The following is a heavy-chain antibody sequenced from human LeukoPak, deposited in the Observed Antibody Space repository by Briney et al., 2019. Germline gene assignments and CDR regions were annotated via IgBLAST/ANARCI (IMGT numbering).Heavy chain of an antibody. CDR2: ISSSSSYI. CDR3: AKGGGWYRGYFDY. Sequence: PGGSLRLSCAASGFTFSSYWMNWVRQAPGKGLEWVSSISSSSSYIYYADSVKGRFTISRDNAKNSLYLQMNSLRAEDTAVYYCAKGGGWYRGYFDYWGQGTLVTVSS. V-gene: IGHV3-21*01. D-gene: IGHD6-19*01. J-gene: IGHJ4*02. CDR1: GFTFSSYW.